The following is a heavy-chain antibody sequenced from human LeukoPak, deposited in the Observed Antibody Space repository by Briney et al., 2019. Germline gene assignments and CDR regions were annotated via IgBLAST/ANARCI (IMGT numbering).Heavy chain of an antibody. CDR2: ISGSGGST. J-gene: IGHJ4*02. D-gene: IGHD3-10*01. CDR3: AREVGSGSSRYFDY. V-gene: IGHV3-23*01. CDR1: GFTFSSYA. Sequence: GGSLRLSCAASGFTFSSYAMSWVRQAPGKGLEWVSAISGSGGSTYYADSVKGRFTISRDNAKNSLYLQMNSLRAEDTAVYYCAREVGSGSSRYFDYWGQGTLVTVSS.